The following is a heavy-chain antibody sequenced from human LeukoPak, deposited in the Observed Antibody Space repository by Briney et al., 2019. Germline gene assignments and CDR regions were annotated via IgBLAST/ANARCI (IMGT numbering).Heavy chain of an antibody. CDR3: ARDWNIVVVPAAMSWFDP. CDR2: ISSSSSYI. CDR1: GFTFSSYS. D-gene: IGHD2-2*01. J-gene: IGHJ5*02. V-gene: IGHV3-21*01. Sequence: GGSLGLSCAASGFTFSSYSMNWVRQAPGKGLEWVSSISSSSSYIYYADSVKGRFTISRDNAKNSLYLQMNSLRAEDTAVYYCARDWNIVVVPAAMSWFDPWGQGTLVTVSS.